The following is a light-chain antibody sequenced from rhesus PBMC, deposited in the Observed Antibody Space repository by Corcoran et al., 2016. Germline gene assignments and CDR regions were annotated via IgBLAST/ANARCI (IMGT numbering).Light chain of an antibody. J-gene: IGKJ4*01. Sequence: DIQMTQSPSSLSASVGDKVTITCRASQDISSWLAWYQQKPGKAPKLLIYNASSLQSGVPSRFSGRGSGTDFTLTLRSLQPEDFATYFCLLFSSNPLPFGGGTKVDLK. CDR3: LLFSSNPLP. CDR2: NAS. V-gene: IGKV1-22*01. CDR1: QDISSW.